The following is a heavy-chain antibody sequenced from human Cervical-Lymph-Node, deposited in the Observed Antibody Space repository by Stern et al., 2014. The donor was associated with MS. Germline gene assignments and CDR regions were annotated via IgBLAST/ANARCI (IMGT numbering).Heavy chain of an antibody. D-gene: IGHD3-22*01. CDR1: GFTFSNYW. J-gene: IGHJ4*02. Sequence: EMQLVESGGGLVQPGGSLRLSCAASGFTFSNYWMHWVRQAPGTGLVWVSRINSDGSTTTYADSVKGRFTISRDNAKNTLYLQMSSLRAEDTAVYYCATGRDSSGYFWGQGTLVTVSS. V-gene: IGHV3-74*02. CDR2: INSDGSTT. CDR3: ATGRDSSGYF.